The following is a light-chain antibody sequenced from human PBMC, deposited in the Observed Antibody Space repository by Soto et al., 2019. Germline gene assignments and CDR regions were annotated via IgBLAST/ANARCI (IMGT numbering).Light chain of an antibody. CDR3: QQSDSTPR. CDR2: AAS. J-gene: IGKJ1*01. CDR1: QSINTY. Sequence: DIQMTQSPSSLSASVGDRVTITCRASQSINTYLNWYQQKPGKAPKVLIYAASRLQSGVPSRFSGSGTGTDFTLTISSLQPEDFATYYCQQSDSTPRFGQGTKVEIK. V-gene: IGKV1-39*01.